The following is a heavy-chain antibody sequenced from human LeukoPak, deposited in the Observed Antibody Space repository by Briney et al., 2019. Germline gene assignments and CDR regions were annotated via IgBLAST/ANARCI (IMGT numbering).Heavy chain of an antibody. CDR3: ARVYSRSSSCLHY. V-gene: IGHV1-2*04. J-gene: IGHJ4*02. CDR1: GYTFTGYY. CDR2: INPNSGGT. Sequence: ASVKVSCKASGYTFTGYYMHWVRQAPGQGLEWMGWINPNSGGTNYAQKFQGWVTMTRDTSISTAYMELSRLRSDDTAVYYCARVYSRSSSCLHYWGQGTLVTVSS. D-gene: IGHD6-13*01.